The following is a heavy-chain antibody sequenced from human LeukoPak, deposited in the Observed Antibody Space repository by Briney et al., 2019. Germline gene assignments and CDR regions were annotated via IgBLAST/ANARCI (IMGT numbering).Heavy chain of an antibody. CDR2: IYYIGST. V-gene: IGHV4-59*01. CDR1: GGSISSYY. J-gene: IGHJ3*02. D-gene: IGHD3-10*01. CDR3: ARGASLWFGDSWVIGAFDI. Sequence: PSETLSLTCTVSGGSISSYYWSWIRQPPGKGLEWIGYIYYIGSTNYNPSLKSRVTISVDTSKNQFSLKLSSVTAADTAVYYCARGASLWFGDSWVIGAFDIWGQGTMVTVSS.